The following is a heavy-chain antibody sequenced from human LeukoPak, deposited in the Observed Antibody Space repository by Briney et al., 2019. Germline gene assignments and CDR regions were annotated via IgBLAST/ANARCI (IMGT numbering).Heavy chain of an antibody. Sequence: GGSLTLSCAASGFTFSDYYMSWIRQAPGKGLEWVSYISSSGRTIYYADPVKGRFTITRDNAKNSLYLQMTSPGAEDTAVYYCARSSGWYDAFDFWGQGTMVTVSS. D-gene: IGHD6-19*01. CDR1: GFTFSDYY. J-gene: IGHJ3*01. V-gene: IGHV3-11*04. CDR2: ISSSGRTI. CDR3: ARSSGWYDAFDF.